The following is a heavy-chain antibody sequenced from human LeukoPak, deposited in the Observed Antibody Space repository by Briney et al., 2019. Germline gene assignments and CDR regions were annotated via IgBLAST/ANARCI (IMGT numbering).Heavy chain of an antibody. CDR1: GGTFSSYA. Sequence: SVKVSCKASGGTFSSYAIRWVRQAPGQGLEWMGRIIPIFGIANYAQKFQGRVTITADKSTSTAYMELSSLRSEDTAVYYCARDREYDSSVYYWFDPWGQGTLVTVSS. J-gene: IGHJ5*02. CDR2: IIPIFGIA. V-gene: IGHV1-69*04. CDR3: ARDREYDSSVYYWFDP. D-gene: IGHD3-22*01.